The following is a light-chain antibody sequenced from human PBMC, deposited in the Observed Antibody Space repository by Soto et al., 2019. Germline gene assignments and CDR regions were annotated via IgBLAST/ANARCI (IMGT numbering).Light chain of an antibody. CDR3: QQYASSPPT. V-gene: IGKV3-20*01. Sequence: EIVLTQSPGTLSLSPGERDTLSCRASQTINHNFLAWYQQKPGQAPRLLIYGASSRTTGIPNRFRGSGSGTDFSLAISRLEPEDLAVDYCQQYASSPPTFGQGTKGEIK. CDR1: QTINHNF. J-gene: IGKJ1*01. CDR2: GAS.